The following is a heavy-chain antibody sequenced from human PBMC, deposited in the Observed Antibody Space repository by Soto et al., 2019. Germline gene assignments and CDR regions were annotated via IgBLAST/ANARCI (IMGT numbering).Heavy chain of an antibody. D-gene: IGHD6-19*01. CDR2: ISYSGNT. CDR3: ARGSGQWLPPGY. J-gene: IGHJ4*02. CDR1: GGSISSRDYY. Sequence: PSETLSLTCTVSGGSISSRDYYWSWIRQPPGKGLEWIGYISYSGNTYYNPSLKSRLLTSVDTSKNQFSLSLTSMTTADTAVYYCARGSGQWLPPGYWGQGALVTVSS. V-gene: IGHV4-30-4*01.